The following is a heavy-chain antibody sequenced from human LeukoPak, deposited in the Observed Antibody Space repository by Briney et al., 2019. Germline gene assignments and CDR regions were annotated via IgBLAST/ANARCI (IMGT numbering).Heavy chain of an antibody. CDR3: ARGGGYSYDFDY. CDR1: GGSISSYY. D-gene: IGHD5-18*01. V-gene: IGHV4-59*01. CDR2: IYYSGST. J-gene: IGHJ4*02. Sequence: PSETLSLTRTVSGGSISSYYWSWIRQPPGKGLEWIGYIYYSGSTNYNPSLKSRVTISVDTSKNQFSLKLSSVTAADTAVYYCARGGGYSYDFDYWGQGTLVTVSS.